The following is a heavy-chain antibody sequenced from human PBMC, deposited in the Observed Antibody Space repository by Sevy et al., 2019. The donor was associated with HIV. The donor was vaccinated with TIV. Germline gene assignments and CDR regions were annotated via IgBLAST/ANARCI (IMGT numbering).Heavy chain of an antibody. CDR3: AREYSTEYYDSSGFEH. CDR2: IRYDGSNK. J-gene: IGHJ4*02. V-gene: IGHV3-33*01. CDR1: GFTFRSYG. Sequence: GGSLRLSCVASGFTFRSYGMHWVRQAPGKGLEWVAVIRYDGSNKDYADSVKGRFTISRDNPKNTLYLQMNSLRAEDTAVYYCAREYSTEYYDSSGFEHWGQGTLVTVSS. D-gene: IGHD3-22*01.